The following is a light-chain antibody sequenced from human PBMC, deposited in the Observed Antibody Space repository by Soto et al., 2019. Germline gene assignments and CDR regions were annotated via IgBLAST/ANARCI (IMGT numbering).Light chain of an antibody. V-gene: IGKV3-20*01. J-gene: IGKJ5*01. Sequence: EIVLTQSPGTLSLSPGERATLSCRASQSVSNNYLAWYQQKPGQAPRLLIYGASNRATGIPDRFSGSGSGTDFTLTISRLEPEDFAMYYCQQYGSSPRITFGQGTRLEIK. CDR3: QQYGSSPRIT. CDR2: GAS. CDR1: QSVSNNY.